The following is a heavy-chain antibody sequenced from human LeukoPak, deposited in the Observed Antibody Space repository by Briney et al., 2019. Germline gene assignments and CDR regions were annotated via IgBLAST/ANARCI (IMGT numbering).Heavy chain of an antibody. V-gene: IGHV3-30*01. CDR2: ISYDGTKK. J-gene: IGHJ2*01. CDR1: GFTFNSYA. CDR3: ARSPYLGSGDFDL. Sequence: GGSLRLSCAASGFTFNSYAMHWVRQAPGKGLERVALISYDGTKKYFADSVKGRFTISRDNSMKTLDLQMNTLSADDTAIYYCARSPYLGSGDFDLWGRGTLVTVSS. D-gene: IGHD7-27*01.